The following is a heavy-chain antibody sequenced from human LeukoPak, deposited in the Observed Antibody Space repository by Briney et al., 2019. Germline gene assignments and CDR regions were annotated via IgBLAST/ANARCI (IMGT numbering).Heavy chain of an antibody. V-gene: IGHV4-61*02. CDR1: GGSISSGGYY. Sequence: PSETLSLTCTVSGGSISSGGYYWNWIRQPAGKGLEWIGRIYTSGSTNYNPSLKSRVTMSVDTSKNQFSLRLSSVTAADTAVYYCARDRVGTTTEGTFDYWGQGTLVTVSS. D-gene: IGHD1-26*01. J-gene: IGHJ4*02. CDR2: IYTSGST. CDR3: ARDRVGTTTEGTFDY.